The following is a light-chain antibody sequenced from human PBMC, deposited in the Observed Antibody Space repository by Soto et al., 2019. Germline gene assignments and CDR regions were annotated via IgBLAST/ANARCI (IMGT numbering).Light chain of an antibody. V-gene: IGKV3-15*01. CDR2: GAS. CDR3: QQNKDWPGT. J-gene: IGKJ1*01. Sequence: EIVLTQSPGTLSLSPWERATLSCRASQSVSSSYLAWYQQKPGQAPRLLIYGASTRATVIPAGFSGSGSGTEFTLTISSLQSEDFGVYYCQQNKDWPGTFGQGTKVDIK. CDR1: QSVSSSY.